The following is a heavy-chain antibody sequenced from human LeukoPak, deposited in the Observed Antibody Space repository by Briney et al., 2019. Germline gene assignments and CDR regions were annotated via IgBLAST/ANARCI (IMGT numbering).Heavy chain of an antibody. CDR3: ARDGDIVATISSYYYRMDV. V-gene: IGHV3-30*02. Sequence: PGGSLRLSCAASGFSFSGYGMHWVRQAPGKGLEWVAFIRYDGSNEYYADSVKGRFTISRDNSKNTLYLQMNSLRAEDTAVYYCARDGDIVATISSYYYRMDVWGQGTTVTVSS. J-gene: IGHJ6*02. CDR2: IRYDGSNE. D-gene: IGHD5-12*01. CDR1: GFSFSGYG.